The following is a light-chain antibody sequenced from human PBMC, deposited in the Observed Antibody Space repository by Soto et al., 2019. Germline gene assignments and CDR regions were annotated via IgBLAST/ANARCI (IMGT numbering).Light chain of an antibody. J-gene: IGKJ1*01. V-gene: IGKV1-5*03. CDR1: QSISSW. CDR3: QQYQSLWT. Sequence: DIQMTQSPSTLSASVGDTVTITCRASQSISSWLAWYQQKPGKAPKVLIYKASSLESVVPSRFSGSGSGTEITLTISSLQPDDSATYYYQQYQSLWTFGQVTKVEIK. CDR2: KAS.